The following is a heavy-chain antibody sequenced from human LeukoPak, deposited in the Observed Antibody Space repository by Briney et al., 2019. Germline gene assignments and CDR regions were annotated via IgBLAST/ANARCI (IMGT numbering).Heavy chain of an antibody. CDR1: GYSISSGYY. Sequence: PSETLSLTCIVSGYSISSGYYWGWIRQPPGKGLEWIGSIYYSGSTYYNPSLKSRVTISVDTSKNQFSLKLSSVTAADTAVYYCARHATGAADYWGQGTLVTVSS. J-gene: IGHJ4*02. CDR3: ARHATGAADY. CDR2: IYYSGST. V-gene: IGHV4-38-2*02. D-gene: IGHD7-27*01.